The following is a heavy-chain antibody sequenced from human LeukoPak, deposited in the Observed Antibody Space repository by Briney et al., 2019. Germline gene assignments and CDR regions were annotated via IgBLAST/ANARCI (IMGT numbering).Heavy chain of an antibody. CDR1: GFTASSNF. D-gene: IGHD2-15*01. CDR2: IYADGGI. Sequence: GGSLRLSCAASGFTASSNFMTWVRQAPGKGLEWVSVIYADGGIFYADSVRGRFTISRDNPTNALYLQMNSLRAEDTAVYYCARDVVGATTEFWGQGTLVTVSS. J-gene: IGHJ4*02. CDR3: ARDVVGATTEF. V-gene: IGHV3-53*01.